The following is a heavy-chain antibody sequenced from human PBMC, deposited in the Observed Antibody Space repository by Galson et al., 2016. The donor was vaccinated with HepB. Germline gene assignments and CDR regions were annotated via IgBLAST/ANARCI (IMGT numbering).Heavy chain of an antibody. CDR2: ISAYNDKT. J-gene: IGHJ2*01. CDR3: AGVRDSSGWYQIRYFDL. CDR1: DYTLTSYG. Sequence: SVKVSCKASDYTLTSYGITWVRQAPGQGLEWMGWISAYNDKTNYAQKLKGRVTMTTETSTNTAYMELRSLRSDDTAVYYCAGVRDSSGWYQIRYFDLWGRGTLVTVSS. V-gene: IGHV1-18*01. D-gene: IGHD6-19*01.